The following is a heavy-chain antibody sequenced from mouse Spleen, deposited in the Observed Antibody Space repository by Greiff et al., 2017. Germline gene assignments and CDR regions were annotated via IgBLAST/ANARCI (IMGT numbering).Heavy chain of an antibody. Sequence: EVKVVESGGGLVKLGGSLKLSCAASGFTFSSYAMSWVRQTPEKRLEWVATISSGGGNTYYPDSVKGRFTISRDNAMNTLYLQMSSLKSEDTAMYYCASLYGNYYFDYWGQGTTLTVSS. J-gene: IGHJ2*01. CDR1: GFTFSSYA. V-gene: IGHV5-9*04. CDR2: ISSGGGNT. D-gene: IGHD2-1*01. CDR3: ASLYGNYYFDY.